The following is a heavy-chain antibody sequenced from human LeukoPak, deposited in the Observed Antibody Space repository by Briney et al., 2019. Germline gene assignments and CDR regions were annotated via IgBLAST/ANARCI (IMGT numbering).Heavy chain of an antibody. CDR1: GFTFSSYW. CDR2: INSDGSST. D-gene: IGHD3-10*01. J-gene: IGHJ4*02. V-gene: IGHV3-74*01. Sequence: GESLKISCAASGFTFSSYWMHWVRQAPGKGLVWVSRINSDGSSTSYADSVKGRFTISRDNAKNTLYLQMNSLRAEDTAVYYCASGMYGSGSYYNAEIDYWGQGTLVTVSS. CDR3: ASGMYGSGSYYNAEIDY.